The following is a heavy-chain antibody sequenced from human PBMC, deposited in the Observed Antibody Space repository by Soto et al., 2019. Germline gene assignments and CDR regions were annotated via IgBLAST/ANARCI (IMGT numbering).Heavy chain of an antibody. CDR2: IYYSGST. CDR1: GGSISSYY. CDR3: ARGHEDYYFDY. J-gene: IGHJ4*02. V-gene: IGHV4-59*01. D-gene: IGHD2-15*01. Sequence: PSETLSLTCTVSGGSISSYYWSWIRQPPGKGLEWIGYIYYSGSTNYNPSLKSRVTISVDTSKNQFSLKLSSVTAADTAVYYCARGHEDYYFDYWGQGTLVTVS.